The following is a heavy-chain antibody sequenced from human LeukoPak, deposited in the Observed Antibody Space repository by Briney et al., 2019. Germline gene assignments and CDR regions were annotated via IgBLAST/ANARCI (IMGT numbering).Heavy chain of an antibody. D-gene: IGHD7-27*01. V-gene: IGHV3-30*04. CDR3: GRGHWGLDY. CDR2: IRYNGNNQ. CDR1: GFTFSSYA. J-gene: IGHJ4*02. Sequence: GRSLRLSCAASGFTFSSYAMHWVRQAPGKGLEWVAFIRYNGNNQYYADSVKGRFTISRDNSKNTLYLQMNSLRAEDTAVYYCGRGHWGLDYWGQGALVTVSS.